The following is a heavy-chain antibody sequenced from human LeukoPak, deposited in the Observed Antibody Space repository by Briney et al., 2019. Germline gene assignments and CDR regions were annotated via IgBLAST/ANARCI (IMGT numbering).Heavy chain of an antibody. Sequence: GASVKVSCKASGYTFTSYYMHWVRQAPGQGLEWMGIINPSGGSTSYAQKFQGRVTMTRDMSTSTVYMELSSLRSEDTAVYYCARDSRYSYAHPTTFDYWGQGTLVTVSS. CDR3: ARDSRYSYAHPTTFDY. D-gene: IGHD5-18*01. CDR1: GYTFTSYY. CDR2: INPSGGST. J-gene: IGHJ4*02. V-gene: IGHV1-46*01.